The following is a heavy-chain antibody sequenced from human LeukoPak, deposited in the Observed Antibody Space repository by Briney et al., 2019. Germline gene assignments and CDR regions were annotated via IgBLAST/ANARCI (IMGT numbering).Heavy chain of an antibody. CDR3: ASGRQLGY. CDR1: GFTFSNYW. J-gene: IGHJ4*02. Sequence: GGSLRLSCAASGFTFSNYWMSWVRQAPGKGLEWAANIKEDGSEKYYVDSVKGRFTISRDNARNSLYLQMNSLRAEDTAVYYCASGRQLGYWGQGTLVTVFS. V-gene: IGHV3-7*01. CDR2: IKEDGSEK. D-gene: IGHD6-13*01.